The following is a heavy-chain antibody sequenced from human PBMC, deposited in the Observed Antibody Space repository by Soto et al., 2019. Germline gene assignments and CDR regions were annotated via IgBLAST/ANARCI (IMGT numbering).Heavy chain of an antibody. D-gene: IGHD6-13*01. CDR3: ARVMAAAGLPFHQSHTSKFDY. V-gene: IGHV1-18*01. Sequence: GASVKVSCKASGYTFTSYGISWVRQAPGQGLEWMGWISAYNGNTNYAQKLQGRVTMTTDTSTSTAYMELRSLRSDDTAVYYCARVMAAAGLPFHQSHTSKFDYWGQGTLVTVSS. CDR1: GYTFTSYG. J-gene: IGHJ4*02. CDR2: ISAYNGNT.